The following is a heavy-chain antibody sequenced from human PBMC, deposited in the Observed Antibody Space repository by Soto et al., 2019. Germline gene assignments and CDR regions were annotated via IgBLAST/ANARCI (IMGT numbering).Heavy chain of an antibody. CDR1: GFTFSRYW. D-gene: IGHD3-16*02. CDR3: ARAYYDFLWGSYRFDY. CDR2: IKEDGSEK. V-gene: IGHV3-7*01. J-gene: IGHJ4*02. Sequence: EVHLVESGGGLVQPGGSLRLSCAASGFTFSRYWMSWVRQAPGKGLEWVANIKEDGSEKKNVDSVKGRFTISRDNAKNSLYLQMNSLRAEETAVYYCARAYYDFLWGSYRFDYWGQGALVTVSS.